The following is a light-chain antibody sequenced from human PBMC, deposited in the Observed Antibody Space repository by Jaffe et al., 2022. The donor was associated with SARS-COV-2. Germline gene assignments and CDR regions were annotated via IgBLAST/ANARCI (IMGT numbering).Light chain of an antibody. CDR1: QSMSTRQ. CDR2: AAS. Sequence: DIQMAQSPSSLSASVGDRVTITCRASQSMSTRQVNWYRQKPGKAPNLVVYAASSLQSGVPSRFSGSGSGTDFSLTISSLQPEDFATYYCQQSQDLPYTFGQGTKLEMK. J-gene: IGKJ2*01. CDR3: QQSQDLPYT. V-gene: IGKV1-39*01.